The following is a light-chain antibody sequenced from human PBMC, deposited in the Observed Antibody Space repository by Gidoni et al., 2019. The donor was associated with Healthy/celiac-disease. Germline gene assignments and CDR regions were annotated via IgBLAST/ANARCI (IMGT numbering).Light chain of an antibody. J-gene: IGKJ4*01. Sequence: EIVLTLSPGTLSLSPGERATLSCRASQSVSSSYLAWYQKKPVKSPRLLIYGASSRATGIPDRFSGSVSGTDVTLTIRRLEPEDFEVYYCQQYGSSLLTFGGGTKVEIK. CDR2: GAS. V-gene: IGKV3-20*01. CDR1: QSVSSSY. CDR3: QQYGSSLLT.